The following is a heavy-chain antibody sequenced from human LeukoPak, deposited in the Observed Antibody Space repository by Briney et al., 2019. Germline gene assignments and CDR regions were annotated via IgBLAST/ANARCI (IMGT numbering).Heavy chain of an antibody. V-gene: IGHV4-59*01. J-gene: IGHJ6*02. CDR3: ARGGRYYDSSGQITTPPDYYYYYGMDV. Sequence: PSETLSLTCTVSGGSISSYYWSWIRQPPGKGLEWIGYIYYSGSTNYNPSLKSRVTISVDTSKNQFSLKLSSVTAADTAVYYCARGGRYYDSSGQITTPPDYYYYYGMDVWGQGTTVTVSS. D-gene: IGHD3-22*01. CDR1: GGSISSYY. CDR2: IYYSGST.